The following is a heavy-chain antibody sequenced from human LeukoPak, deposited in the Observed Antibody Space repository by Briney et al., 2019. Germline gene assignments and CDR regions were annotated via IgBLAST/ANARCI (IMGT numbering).Heavy chain of an antibody. CDR2: ISGSGGST. V-gene: IGHV3-23*01. J-gene: IGHJ4*02. CDR3: AKGPNPYGDYDLY. Sequence: PGGSLRLSCAASGFTFSSYAMSWVRQAPGKGLEWVSAISGSGGSTYYADSVKGRFTISRDNSKNTLYLQMDSLRAEDTAVYYCAKGPNPYGDYDLYWGQGTLVTVSS. CDR1: GFTFSSYA. D-gene: IGHD4-17*01.